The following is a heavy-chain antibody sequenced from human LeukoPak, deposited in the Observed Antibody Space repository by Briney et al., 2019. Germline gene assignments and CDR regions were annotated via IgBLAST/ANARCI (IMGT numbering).Heavy chain of an antibody. J-gene: IGHJ6*02. CDR3: ARGSGYDRVYYYGMDV. CDR1: GVSISSGGYS. D-gene: IGHD5-12*01. CDR2: IYHSGST. V-gene: IGHV4-30-2*01. Sequence: PSETLSLTCAVSGVSISSGGYSWRWLRQPPGKGLEWIGCIYHSGSTYYNPSLKSRVTISVDRSKNQFSLKLSPVTAADTAVYYCARGSGYDRVYYYGMDVWGQGTTVTVSS.